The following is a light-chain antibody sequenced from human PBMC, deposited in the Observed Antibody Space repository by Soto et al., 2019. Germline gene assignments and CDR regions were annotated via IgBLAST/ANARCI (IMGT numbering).Light chain of an antibody. V-gene: IGLV1-44*01. CDR3: ATWDDSLNGRV. Sequence: QSALTQPPSASGTPGQRVSIYCSGSSSNIARNTINWYQHLPGTAPKLLIYSNNQRHSGVPDRFSASKSGTSASLAISGLQSEDEADYYCATWDDSLNGRVFGGGTKVTVL. CDR1: SSNIARNT. CDR2: SNN. J-gene: IGLJ3*02.